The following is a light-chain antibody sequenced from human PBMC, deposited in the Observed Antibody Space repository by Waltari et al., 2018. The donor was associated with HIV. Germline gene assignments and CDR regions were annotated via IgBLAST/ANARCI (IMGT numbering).Light chain of an antibody. Sequence: SALTQPPSASASLGQSVTISCPGSRSDIGASDFLSWFHHPPHSAPKPLLSDVTRRPSTVSARFSGSRSGNPACLTVAGLQPDYEATYFCSSYGDSLRVRFGGGTNVTVL. J-gene: IGLJ3*02. CDR3: SSYGDSLRVR. V-gene: IGLV2-8*01. CDR2: DVT. CDR1: RSDIGASDF.